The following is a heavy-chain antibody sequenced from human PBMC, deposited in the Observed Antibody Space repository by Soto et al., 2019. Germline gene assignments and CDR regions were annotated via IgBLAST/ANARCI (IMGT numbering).Heavy chain of an antibody. J-gene: IGHJ3*02. V-gene: IGHV3-23*01. D-gene: IGHD3-16*01. CDR3: ATFTFGRPFDT. Sequence: EVHLLESGGGVVQPGGSLRLSCAASGFTFNTYAMSWVRQAPGQGLEWVSAISGSGFSSYYADSVKGRFSISSDSSKNTLFLQLNSMRAYDTAVYLCATFTFGRPFDTWGQGTMVTVSS. CDR2: ISGSGFSS. CDR1: GFTFNTYA.